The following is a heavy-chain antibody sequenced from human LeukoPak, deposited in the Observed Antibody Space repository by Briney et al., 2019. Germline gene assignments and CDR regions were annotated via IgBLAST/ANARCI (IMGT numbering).Heavy chain of an antibody. CDR1: GLSFSTAW. D-gene: IGHD3-16*01. CDR2: IKSKSDDGPA. CDR3: STDDDGGLVH. Sequence: PRGSLRLSCAASGLSFSTAWMGWVRQAPGKGLEWGGGIKSKSDDGPAVYTAPVKGRFTISRDDSKDTLYLQMSSLKTDDRAVYYCSTDDDGGLVHWGEGTLVTVSS. V-gene: IGHV3-15*01. J-gene: IGHJ4*02.